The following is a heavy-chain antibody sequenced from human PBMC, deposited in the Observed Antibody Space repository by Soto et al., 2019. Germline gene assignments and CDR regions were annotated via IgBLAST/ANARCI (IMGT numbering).Heavy chain of an antibody. Sequence: QVQLQQWGAGLLKPSETLSLTCAVYGGSFSGYYWSWIRQPPGKGLEWIGEINHSGSTNYNPSLKGQVTMSVSRSTYQFSLKLSSVTAADTAVDYCASSRIAAAVVDPWGQGTLVTVSS. CDR1: GGSFSGYY. CDR2: INHSGST. CDR3: ASSRIAAAVVDP. V-gene: IGHV4-34*01. J-gene: IGHJ5*02. D-gene: IGHD6-13*01.